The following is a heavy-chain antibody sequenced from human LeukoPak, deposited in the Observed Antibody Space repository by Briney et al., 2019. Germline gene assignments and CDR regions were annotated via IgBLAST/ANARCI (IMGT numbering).Heavy chain of an antibody. D-gene: IGHD2-15*01. CDR3: ARDVVVVVAATGDAFDI. Sequence: PGGSLRLSCAASGFTFSDYYMSWIRQAPGKGLEWVSYISSSGSTICYADSVKGRFTISRDDAKNSLYLQMNSLRAEDTAVYYCARDVVVVVAATGDAFDIWGQGTMVTVSS. J-gene: IGHJ3*02. CDR1: GFTFSDYY. CDR2: ISSSGSTI. V-gene: IGHV3-11*01.